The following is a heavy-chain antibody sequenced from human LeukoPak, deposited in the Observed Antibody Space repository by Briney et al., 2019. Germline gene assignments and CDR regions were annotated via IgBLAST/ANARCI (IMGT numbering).Heavy chain of an antibody. Sequence: SETLSLNCTVSGGSISSYYWSWIRQPPGKGLEWIGYIYYSGSTNYNPSLKSRVTISVDTSKNQFSLKLSSVTAADTAVYYCARVPLIYDFWSGYPYYFDYWGQGTLVTVSS. CDR1: GGSISSYY. CDR2: IYYSGST. J-gene: IGHJ4*02. V-gene: IGHV4-59*01. CDR3: ARVPLIYDFWSGYPYYFDY. D-gene: IGHD3-3*01.